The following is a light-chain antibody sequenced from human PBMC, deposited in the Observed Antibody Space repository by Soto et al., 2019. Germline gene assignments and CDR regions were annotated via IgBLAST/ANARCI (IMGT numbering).Light chain of an antibody. V-gene: IGKV1-9*01. J-gene: IGKJ4*01. CDR3: QQLNTYPVT. CDR1: QGISRY. CDR2: AAS. Sequence: IQLTQSASSLSASVGDSVTITCRASQGISRYLSWYQQKPGRAPKLLISAASTLQSGVPARFSGSGSGTDFTLSITSLQPEDFATYYCQQLNTYPVTFGGGTKVDI.